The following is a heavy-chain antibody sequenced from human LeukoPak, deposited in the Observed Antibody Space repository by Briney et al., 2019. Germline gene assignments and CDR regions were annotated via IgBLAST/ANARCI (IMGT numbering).Heavy chain of an antibody. CDR2: INPNSGGT. CDR3: ARDRYYYDSSTYYSAFHT. CDR1: GYTFTGYY. J-gene: IGHJ3*02. D-gene: IGHD3-22*01. V-gene: IGHV1-2*02. Sequence: VASVKVSCKASGYTFTGYYMHWVRQAPGQGFEWMGWINPNSGGTNYAQKFQGRVTMTRDTSISTAYMELSRLRSDDTAVYYCARDRYYYDSSTYYSAFHTWGQGTMVTVSS.